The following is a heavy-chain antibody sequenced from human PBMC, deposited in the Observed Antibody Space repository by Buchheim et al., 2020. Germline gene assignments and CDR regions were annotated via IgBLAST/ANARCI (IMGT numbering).Heavy chain of an antibody. Sequence: QVQLVQSGAEVKKPGASVKVSCKASGYTFTSYYMHWVRQAPGQGLEWMGIINPSGGSTSYAQKFQGRVTMTRDPSPSPAYMELSSLRSEDTAVYYCARGETAMVTDYYYGMDVWGQGTT. J-gene: IGHJ6*02. CDR1: GYTFTSYY. CDR2: INPSGGST. CDR3: ARGETAMVTDYYYGMDV. V-gene: IGHV1-46*01. D-gene: IGHD5-18*01.